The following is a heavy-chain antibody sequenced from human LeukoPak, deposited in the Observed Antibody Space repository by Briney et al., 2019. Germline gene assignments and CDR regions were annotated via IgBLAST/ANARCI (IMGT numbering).Heavy chain of an antibody. V-gene: IGHV4-34*01. CDR1: GGSFTIYS. CDR2: IDHRGNT. CDR3: ARGRTDAWELQDS. Sequence: PSETLSLTCAVYGGSFTIYSWTWLRQPPGKSLEWVGEIDHRGNTNYNPSLRSRVAIPVDMSNNHFSLKLTSVTAADTAVYYCARGRTDAWELQDSWGQGTLVTVSS. J-gene: IGHJ5*01. D-gene: IGHD1-26*01.